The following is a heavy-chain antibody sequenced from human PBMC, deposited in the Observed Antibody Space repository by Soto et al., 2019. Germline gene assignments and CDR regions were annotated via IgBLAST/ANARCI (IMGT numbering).Heavy chain of an antibody. CDR1: TFDFTSYA. J-gene: IGHJ4*02. Sequence: DVQLLESGGDLVQPGGSLRLSCAASTFDFTSYAMSWVRQPPGKGLEWVSTISANGGRTHYAASVKGRFSISRDNSKNTVFLQMNTLRAEDTALYYCAKVHSSNWYYFDYWGQGTLVTVSS. V-gene: IGHV3-23*01. CDR3: AKVHSSNWYYFDY. CDR2: ISANGGRT. D-gene: IGHD6-13*01.